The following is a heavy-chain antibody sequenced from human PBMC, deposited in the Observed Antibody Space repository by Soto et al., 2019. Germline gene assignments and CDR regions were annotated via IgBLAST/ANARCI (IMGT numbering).Heavy chain of an antibody. Sequence: PSETLSLTCTVSGGSLSSGAYYWSWIRQHPGKGLEWIGYIYYSGSTYYNTYLESRVTLSIDTSTKQFSLKVSYVTAADTAVYYCARRYGPGFDYWGQGTLVTVSS. D-gene: IGHD4-17*01. CDR3: ARRYGPGFDY. CDR2: IYYSGST. J-gene: IGHJ4*02. V-gene: IGHV4-31*03. CDR1: GGSLSSGAYY.